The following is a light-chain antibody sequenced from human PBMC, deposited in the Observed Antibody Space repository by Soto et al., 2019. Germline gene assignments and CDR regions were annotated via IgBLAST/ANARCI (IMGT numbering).Light chain of an antibody. CDR1: QSVSSN. V-gene: IGKV3-15*01. CDR3: QQYNNWPVT. J-gene: IGKJ4*01. CDR2: GAS. Sequence: DIVMTQSPATLSVSPGDRATLTCRASQSVSSNLAWYQQKPGQAPRILIYGASTRATGIPARFSGSGSGTEFTLTISSLQSEDFAVYYCQQYNNWPVTFGGGTKVDIK.